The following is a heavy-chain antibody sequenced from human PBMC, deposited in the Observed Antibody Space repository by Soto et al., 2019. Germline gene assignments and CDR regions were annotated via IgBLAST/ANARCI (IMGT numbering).Heavy chain of an antibody. D-gene: IGHD3-10*01. Sequence: ASVTVSCKASGYTFPSYDMNWVRQATGRGLEWMGWMNPNSGNTGYAQKFQGRVPMTRNTSISTAYMELSSLRSEDTAVYYCARGRITIVRGGTRSYNWFDPWGQGTLVTVSS. J-gene: IGHJ5*02. CDR2: MNPNSGNT. CDR1: GYTFPSYD. CDR3: ARGRITIVRGGTRSYNWFDP. V-gene: IGHV1-8*01.